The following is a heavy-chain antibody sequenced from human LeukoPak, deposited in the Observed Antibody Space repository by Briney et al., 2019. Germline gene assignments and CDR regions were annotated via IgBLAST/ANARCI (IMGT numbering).Heavy chain of an antibody. V-gene: IGHV3-48*03. CDR1: GLNFSSYD. CDR2: ISSSGGTI. Sequence: GGSLRLSCAASGLNFSSYDMNWVRQVPGKGLEWVSYISSSGGTIYYADSVKGRFTISRDNAKNSLYLQMNSLRAEDTAIYYCARERTSYFDHWGQGTLVTVSS. J-gene: IGHJ4*02. CDR3: ARERTSYFDH.